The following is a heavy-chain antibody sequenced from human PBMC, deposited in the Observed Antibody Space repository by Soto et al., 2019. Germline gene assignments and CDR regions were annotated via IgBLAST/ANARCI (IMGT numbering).Heavy chain of an antibody. CDR1: GGTFITFA. CDR2: IIPMFGTT. Sequence: QVQLVQSGAEVKKPGSSAKVSCTASGGTFITFAISWVRQAPGQGLEWIGGIIPMFGTTHYAQKFQDRVTITADESTRTVYMEMTSLRSEETAMYYCASFAPPRGYYSFWGQGSLVTVSS. J-gene: IGHJ4*02. V-gene: IGHV1-69*01. CDR3: ASFAPPRGYYSF. D-gene: IGHD3-22*01.